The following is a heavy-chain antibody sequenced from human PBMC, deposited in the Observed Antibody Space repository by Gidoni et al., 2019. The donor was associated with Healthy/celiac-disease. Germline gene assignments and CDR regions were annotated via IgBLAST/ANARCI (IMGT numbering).Heavy chain of an antibody. CDR2: IYYSGST. J-gene: IGHJ5*02. Sequence: QLQLQESGPGLVKPSETLSLTCTVSGGSISSSSYYWGWIRQPPGKGLEWIGSIYYSGSTYYNPSLKSRVTISVDTSKNQFSLKLSSVTAADTAVYYCAKTITMVRGVIGNWFDPWGQGTLVTVSS. D-gene: IGHD3-10*01. CDR3: AKTITMVRGVIGNWFDP. V-gene: IGHV4-39*01. CDR1: GGSISSSSYY.